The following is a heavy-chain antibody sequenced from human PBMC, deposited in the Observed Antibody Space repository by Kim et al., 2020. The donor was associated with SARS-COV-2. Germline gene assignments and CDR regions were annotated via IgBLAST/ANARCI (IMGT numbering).Heavy chain of an antibody. D-gene: IGHD3-10*01. CDR1: GGSISSYY. Sequence: SETLSLTCTVSGGSISSYYWSWIRQPPGKGLEWIGYIYYTGSTNYNPSLKSRVTISVDTSKNQFSLKLSSVTAADTAVYYCARGVSGGSGSYYDNWFDPWGQGTLVIVSS. J-gene: IGHJ5*02. V-gene: IGHV4-59*01. CDR2: IYYTGST. CDR3: ARGVSGGSGSYYDNWFDP.